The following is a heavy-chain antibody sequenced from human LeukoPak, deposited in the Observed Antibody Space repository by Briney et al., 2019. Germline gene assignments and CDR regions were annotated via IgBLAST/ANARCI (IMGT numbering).Heavy chain of an antibody. CDR3: ARNEVMGTIFGVVIAIPYYFDY. CDR1: GGSISSSSYY. CDR2: IYYSGST. J-gene: IGHJ4*02. V-gene: IGHV4-39*07. Sequence: SSETLSLTCTVSGGSISSSSYYWGWIRQPPGKGLEWIGSIYYSGSTYYNPSLKSRVTISVDTSKNQFSLKLSSVTAADTAVYYCARNEVMGTIFGVVIAIPYYFDYWGQGTLVTVSS. D-gene: IGHD3-3*01.